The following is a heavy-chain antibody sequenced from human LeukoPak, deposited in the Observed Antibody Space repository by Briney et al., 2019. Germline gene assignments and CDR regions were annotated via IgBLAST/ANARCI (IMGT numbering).Heavy chain of an antibody. CDR2: ISAYNGNT. CDR3: TRDLGVDTAMIFFDY. Sequence: ASVKVSCKASGYTFTSYGISWVRQAPGQGLEWMGWISAYNGNTNYAQKLQGRVTMTTDTSTSTAYMEVRSLRSDDTAVYYCTRDLGVDTAMIFFDYWGQGSLVTVSS. CDR1: GYTFTSYG. D-gene: IGHD5-18*01. J-gene: IGHJ4*02. V-gene: IGHV1-18*01.